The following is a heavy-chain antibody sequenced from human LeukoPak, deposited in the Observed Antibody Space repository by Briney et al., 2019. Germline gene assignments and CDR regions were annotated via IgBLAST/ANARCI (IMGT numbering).Heavy chain of an antibody. Sequence: AGGSLRLSCAASGFTFSSYAMHWVRQAPGKGLEWVAVISYDGSNKYYADSVKGRFTISRDNSKNTLYLQMNSLRAEDTAVYYCAKDRSQAITIFGVVTQYNWFDPWGQGTLVTVSS. CDR2: ISYDGSNK. CDR1: GFTFSSYA. V-gene: IGHV3-30-3*01. D-gene: IGHD3-3*01. CDR3: AKDRSQAITIFGVVTQYNWFDP. J-gene: IGHJ5*02.